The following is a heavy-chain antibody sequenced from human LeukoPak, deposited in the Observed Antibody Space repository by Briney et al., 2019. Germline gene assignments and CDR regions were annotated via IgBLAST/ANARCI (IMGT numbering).Heavy chain of an antibody. V-gene: IGHV3-33*01. D-gene: IGHD3-22*01. Sequence: GGSLRLSCAASGFTFSSYGMHWVRQAPGKGLEWVAVIWYDGSNKYYADSVKGRFTISRDNSKNTLYLQMNSLRAEDTAVYYCARDANYYDSSGYYFPPVCYFDYWGQGTLVTVSS. CDR2: IWYDGSNK. J-gene: IGHJ4*02. CDR3: ARDANYYDSSGYYFPPVCYFDY. CDR1: GFTFSSYG.